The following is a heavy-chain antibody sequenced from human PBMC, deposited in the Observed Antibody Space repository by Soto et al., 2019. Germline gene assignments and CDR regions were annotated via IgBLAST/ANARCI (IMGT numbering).Heavy chain of an antibody. D-gene: IGHD3-10*01. Sequence: VGSLRLSCAASGFTFSSYAMTWVRQAPGKGLEWVSGISGNGGSTYYADSVKGRFTISRDNSKNTLYLQMNSLRADDTAVYYCAKDYRVWFGGLFSWGRGTLVTFSS. J-gene: IGHJ4*02. CDR2: ISGNGGST. V-gene: IGHV3-23*01. CDR1: GFTFSSYA. CDR3: AKDYRVWFGGLFS.